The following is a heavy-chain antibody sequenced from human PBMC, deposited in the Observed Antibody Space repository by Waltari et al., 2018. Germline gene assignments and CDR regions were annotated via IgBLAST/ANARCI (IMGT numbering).Heavy chain of an antibody. D-gene: IGHD6-19*01. V-gene: IGHV1-18*01. CDR3: ATAVGGNMEFDN. Sequence: QVHLVQSGAEVKKPGASVKFSCKASAYPFSSYGITWVRQAPGQGLEWMGWVSAHDGNTNHPQKFQDRVTLTTDTSTNTAYMELRSLTSDDTAVYYCATAVGGNMEFDNWGQGTLVTVSS. J-gene: IGHJ5*02. CDR2: VSAHDGNT. CDR1: AYPFSSYG.